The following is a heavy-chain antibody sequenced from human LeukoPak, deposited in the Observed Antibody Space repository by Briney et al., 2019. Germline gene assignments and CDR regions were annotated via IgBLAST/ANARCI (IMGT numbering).Heavy chain of an antibody. CDR2: ISAYNGNT. CDR1: GYTFTGYY. D-gene: IGHD1-7*01. J-gene: IGHJ5*02. V-gene: IGHV1-18*04. CDR3: AREEITGTTYNNWFDP. Sequence: GASVKVSCKASGYTFTGYYMHWVRQAPGQGLEWMGWISAYNGNTNYAQKLQGRVTMTTDTSTSTAYMELRSLRSDDTAVYYCAREEITGTTYNNWFDPWGQGTLVTVSS.